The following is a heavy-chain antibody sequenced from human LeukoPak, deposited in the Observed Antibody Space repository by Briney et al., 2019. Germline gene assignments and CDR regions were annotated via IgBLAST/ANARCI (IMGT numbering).Heavy chain of an antibody. J-gene: IGHJ4*02. Sequence: GGSLRLSCAASGFXFSTYVITWVRQAPGKGLEWVSALSGSGGSTFYADSVKGRFTISRDNAKNTLYLQINSLRAEDTAVYYCARGRVTSSWYYFDYWGQGALVTVSS. D-gene: IGHD6-13*01. CDR1: GFXFSTYV. V-gene: IGHV3-23*01. CDR2: LSGSGGST. CDR3: ARGRVTSSWYYFDY.